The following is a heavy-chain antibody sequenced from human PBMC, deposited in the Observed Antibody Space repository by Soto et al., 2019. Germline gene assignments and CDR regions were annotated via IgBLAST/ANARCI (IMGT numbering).Heavy chain of an antibody. V-gene: IGHV4-39*01. D-gene: IGHD6-13*01. CDR3: ARPGIAAAGTNWFDP. CDR1: GGSIISSSYY. Sequence: SETLSHTCTVSGGSIISSSYYWGWIRQPPGKGLEWIGSIYYSGSTYYNPSLKSRVTISVDTSKNQFSLKLSSVTAADTAVYYCARPGIAAAGTNWFDPWGQGTLLTVSS. J-gene: IGHJ5*02. CDR2: IYYSGST.